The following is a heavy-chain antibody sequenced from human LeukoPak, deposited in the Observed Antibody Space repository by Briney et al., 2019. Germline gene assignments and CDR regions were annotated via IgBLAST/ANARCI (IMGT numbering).Heavy chain of an antibody. CDR1: GGSISSSSYY. Sequence: AETLSLTCTVSGGSISSSSYYWGWIRQPPGKGLQWIGEINHSGSTNYNPSLKSRVTISVDTSKNQFSLKVSSVTAADTAVYYCARHEIAVAGTWYFDLWGRGTLVTVSS. J-gene: IGHJ2*01. V-gene: IGHV4-39*01. CDR2: INHSGST. CDR3: ARHEIAVAGTWYFDL. D-gene: IGHD6-19*01.